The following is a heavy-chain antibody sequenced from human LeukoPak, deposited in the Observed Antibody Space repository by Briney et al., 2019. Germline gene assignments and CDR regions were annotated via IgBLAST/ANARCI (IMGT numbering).Heavy chain of an antibody. CDR3: ARGGRPLYYYYGMDV. J-gene: IGHJ6*02. Sequence: GGSLRLSCAASGFTFSSYSMNWVRQAPGKGLEWVSYISSSSSTIYYADSVKGRFTISRDNAKNSLYLQMNSLRAEDTAVYYCARGGRPLYYYYGMDVWGQGTTVTVSS. CDR2: ISSSSSTI. V-gene: IGHV3-48*04. CDR1: GFTFSSYS.